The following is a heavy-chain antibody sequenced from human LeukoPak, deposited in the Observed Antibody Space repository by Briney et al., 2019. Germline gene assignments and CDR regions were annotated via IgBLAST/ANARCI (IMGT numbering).Heavy chain of an antibody. V-gene: IGHV1-2*02. CDR1: GYTFTGYF. CDR2: INPNSGGT. Sequence: GASVKVSCKASGYTFTGYFMHWVRQAPGQGLEWMGWINPNSGGTNYAQKFQGRVTMTGDTSISTAYMDLSSLRSDDTAVYYCARDLPKTGYVAALDIWGQGTMVTVSS. CDR3: ARDLPKTGYVAALDI. J-gene: IGHJ3*02. D-gene: IGHD5-12*01.